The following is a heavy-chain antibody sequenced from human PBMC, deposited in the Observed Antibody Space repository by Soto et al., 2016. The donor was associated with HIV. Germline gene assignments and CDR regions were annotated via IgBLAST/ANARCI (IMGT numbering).Heavy chain of an antibody. J-gene: IGHJ6*02. Sequence: EVQLVESGGGLVKPGGPLRLSCVVSGFTFNSYGMNWVRQTPGKGLEWVSSISGSGNYIFYADSVKGRFTISRDNAKNSLYLQMNSLRAEDTAVYYCARDLSRWEPHYYFNFGMDVWGQGTTVTVSS. CDR2: ISGSGNYI. V-gene: IGHV3-21*01. CDR3: ARDLSRWEPHYYFNFGMDV. D-gene: IGHD1-26*01. CDR1: GFTFNSYG.